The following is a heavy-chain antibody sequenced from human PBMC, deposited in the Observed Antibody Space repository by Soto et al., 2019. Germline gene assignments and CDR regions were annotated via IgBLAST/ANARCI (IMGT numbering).Heavy chain of an antibody. CDR2: IYYSGST. V-gene: IGHV4-59*01. D-gene: IGHD3-10*01. CDR3: SRLHYGSGSYYSFDY. J-gene: IGHJ4*02. Sequence: SETLSLTCTVSGGSISSYYWRWIRQPPGKGLEWIGYIYYSGSTNYNPYLKSRVTISVDTSKNQFSLKLSSVTAADTAVYYCSRLHYGSGSYYSFDYWGQGTLVTVSS. CDR1: GGSISSYY.